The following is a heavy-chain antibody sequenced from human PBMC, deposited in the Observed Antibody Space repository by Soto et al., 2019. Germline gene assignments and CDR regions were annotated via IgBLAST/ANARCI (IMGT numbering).Heavy chain of an antibody. CDR3: ARVTYSPPYSSCDGMDV. CDR2: ISAYNGNT. J-gene: IGHJ6*02. D-gene: IGHD4-4*01. V-gene: IGHV1-18*01. CDR1: GYTFTSYG. Sequence: QVQLVQSGAEVKKPGASVKVSCKASGYTFTSYGITWVRQAPGQGLEWMGWISAYNGNTNYAQKLQGRVTMTTDTSTSTAYMELRRLRSDDTAGYSCARVTYSPPYSSCDGMDVWGPGTTVTVSS.